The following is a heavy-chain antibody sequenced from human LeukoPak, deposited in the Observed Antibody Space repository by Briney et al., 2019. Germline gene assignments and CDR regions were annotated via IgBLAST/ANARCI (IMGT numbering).Heavy chain of an antibody. D-gene: IGHD6-19*01. J-gene: IGHJ4*02. CDR2: ISSGAGTT. CDR3: AKDLEQSYSGWSASYDD. Sequence: PGGSLRLSCAASGFTFSNYAMSWVRQVPGKWLEWVSAISSGAGTTGYADSVKGRFTISRVTSKSTIYLQMNSLRAEDTAVYYCAKDLEQSYSGWSASYDDWGQGTLVTVSS. V-gene: IGHV3-23*01. CDR1: GFTFSNYA.